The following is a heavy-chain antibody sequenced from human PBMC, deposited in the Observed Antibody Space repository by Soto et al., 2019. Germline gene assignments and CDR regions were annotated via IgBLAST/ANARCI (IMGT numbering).Heavy chain of an antibody. CDR1: GGSFSGYY. CDR2: INHSGST. J-gene: IGHJ6*04. D-gene: IGHD2-2*01. CDR3: ARGLGFYCSSTSCYLYSSYGMDV. Sequence: SETLSLTCAVYGGSFSGYYWSWIRQPPGKGLEWIGEINHSGSTNYNPSLKSRVTISVDTSKNQFSLKLSSVTAADTAVYYCARGLGFYCSSTSCYLYSSYGMDVSGKALTVTVSS. V-gene: IGHV4-34*01.